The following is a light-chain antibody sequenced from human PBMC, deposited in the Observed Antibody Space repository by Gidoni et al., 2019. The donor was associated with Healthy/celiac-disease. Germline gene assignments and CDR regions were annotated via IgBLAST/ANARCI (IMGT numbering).Light chain of an antibody. V-gene: IGKV1-9*01. CDR2: AAS. CDR1: QGVSSY. Sequence: DIQLTQSPSFLSASVGGRVTITCRASQGVSSYLAWYQQKPGKAPKLLIYAASTLQSGVPSRFSGSGSGTEFTLTISSLQPEDFATYYCQQLNSYPLTFGGGTKVEI. J-gene: IGKJ4*01. CDR3: QQLNSYPLT.